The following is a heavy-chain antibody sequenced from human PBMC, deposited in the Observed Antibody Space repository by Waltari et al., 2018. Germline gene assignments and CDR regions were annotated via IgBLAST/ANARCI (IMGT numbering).Heavy chain of an antibody. Sequence: QVQLQESGPGLVKPSQTLSLTCTVSGGSISSGSYYWSWIRQPAGKGLEWIGRIYTSGSTNDNPSLKSRVTISVDTAKNQFSLKRSSVTAADTAVYYCARNAGSSSGWEPGWGDAFDIWGQGTMVTVSS. CDR2: IYTSGST. V-gene: IGHV4-61*02. CDR1: GGSISSGSYY. J-gene: IGHJ3*02. CDR3: ARNAGSSSGWEPGWGDAFDI. D-gene: IGHD6-19*01.